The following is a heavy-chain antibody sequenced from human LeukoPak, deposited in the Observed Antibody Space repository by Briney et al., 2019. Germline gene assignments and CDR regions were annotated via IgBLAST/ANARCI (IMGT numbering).Heavy chain of an antibody. CDR3: ARVKHYIWGSYRYVWFDP. D-gene: IGHD3-16*02. Sequence: KSSETLSLTCAVYGGSFSGYYWSWIRQPPGKGLEWIGEINHSGSTNYNPSLQSRVTISVDTSKNQFSLKLSSVTAADTAVYYCARVKHYIWGSYRYVWFDPWGQGTLVTVSS. J-gene: IGHJ5*02. V-gene: IGHV4-34*01. CDR2: INHSGST. CDR1: GGSFSGYY.